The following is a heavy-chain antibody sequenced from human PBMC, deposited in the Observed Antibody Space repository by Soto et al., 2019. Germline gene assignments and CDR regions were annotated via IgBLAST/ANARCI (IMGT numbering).Heavy chain of an antibody. Sequence: EVQLLESGGGLVQPGGSLRLSCAASGFTFSSYAMTWVRQAPGKGLEWVSALSGSGDSTYYADSVKGRFTISRDNSKXXXXXXXXXXXXXXXXXXXXXXXXXXXXXTSVDYWGQGTLVTVSS. J-gene: IGHJ4*02. V-gene: IGHV3-23*01. CDR1: GFTFSSYA. CDR3: XXXXXXXXXTSVDY. CDR2: LSGSGDST.